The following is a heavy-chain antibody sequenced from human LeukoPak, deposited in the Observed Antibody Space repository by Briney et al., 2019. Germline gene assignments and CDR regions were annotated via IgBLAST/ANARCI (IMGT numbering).Heavy chain of an antibody. Sequence: GGSLRLSCAASGFTFSSYAMSWVRQAPGKGLEWVSAISGSGGSTYYADSVKGRFTISRDNSKNTLYLQMNSLRAEDTAVYYCAKGGRTTIFGVVITHFDYWGQGTLVTVSP. J-gene: IGHJ4*02. D-gene: IGHD3-3*01. CDR3: AKGGRTTIFGVVITHFDY. CDR2: ISGSGGST. V-gene: IGHV3-23*01. CDR1: GFTFSSYA.